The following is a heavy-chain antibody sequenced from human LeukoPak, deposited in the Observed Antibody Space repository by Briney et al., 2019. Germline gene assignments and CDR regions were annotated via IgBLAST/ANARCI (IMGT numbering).Heavy chain of an antibody. V-gene: IGHV3-23*01. D-gene: IGHD5-12*01. J-gene: IGHJ4*02. CDR1: RFTFNSYA. Sequence: GGSLRLSCAATRFTFNSYAMSWVRQAPGKGLEWVSVIGGSNGITFYVGSVKGRFTISRDNSKDTLYLQMNSLRAEDTAVYYCARNENSGWGYFDYWGQGTLVTVSS. CDR2: IGGSNGIT. CDR3: ARNENSGWGYFDY.